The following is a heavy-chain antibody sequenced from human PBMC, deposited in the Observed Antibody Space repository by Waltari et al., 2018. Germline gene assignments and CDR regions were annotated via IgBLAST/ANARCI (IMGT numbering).Heavy chain of an antibody. J-gene: IGHJ6*02. CDR3: ATRIPSDHSGSFYYYGMDV. CDR1: GGTFNSFA. CDR2: IIPRFNTP. Sequence: QLVQSGAEVKKPGSSVIVSCKASGGTFNSFALSWVRQAPGQGLGWMGGIIPRFNTPTYARKFQGRLTVTADESTSTAYMELNSLRSEDSALYYCATRIPSDHSGSFYYYGMDVWGQGTTVTVSS. D-gene: IGHD6-6*01. V-gene: IGHV1-69*13.